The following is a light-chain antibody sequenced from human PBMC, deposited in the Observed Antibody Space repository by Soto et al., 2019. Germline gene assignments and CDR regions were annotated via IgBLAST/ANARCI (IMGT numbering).Light chain of an antibody. J-gene: IGKJ2*01. V-gene: IGKV1-39*01. CDR1: QKISTY. CDR2: AAS. CDR3: QQTDSSPYT. Sequence: DIQMTQSPSTLSASVGDSVTITCRASQKISTYLSWFKQRPGRAPDLLIFAASILHSGVPSRFSGSGSATHFTLTITGLQPEDFATCYCQQTDSSPYTFGQGTKLEI.